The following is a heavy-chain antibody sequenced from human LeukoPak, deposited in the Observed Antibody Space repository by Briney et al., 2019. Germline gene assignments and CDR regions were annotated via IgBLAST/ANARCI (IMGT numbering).Heavy chain of an antibody. Sequence: ASVKVSCKASGYTFTSYYMHWVRQAPGQGLEWMGIINPSGGSTSYAQKFQGRVTMTRDMSTSTVYMELSSLRSEDTAVYYCAREAEGIAAAATIDAFDIWGQGTMVTVSS. CDR3: AREAEGIAAAATIDAFDI. D-gene: IGHD6-13*01. J-gene: IGHJ3*02. CDR2: INPSGGST. CDR1: GYTFTSYY. V-gene: IGHV1-46*01.